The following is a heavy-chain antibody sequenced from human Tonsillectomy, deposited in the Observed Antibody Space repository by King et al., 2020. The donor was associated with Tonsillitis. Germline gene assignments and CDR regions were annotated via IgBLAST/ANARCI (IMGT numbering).Heavy chain of an antibody. CDR1: GFSLSTSALC. CDR2: IDWDDD. D-gene: IGHD3-3*01. Sequence: TLKESGPALVKPTQTLTLTCTFSGFSLSTSALCVSWIRQPPGKALAWLALIDWDDDSTSLKTRLTISKDTSKNQVVLTMTNMDPVDTATYYCARISNDFWSGYADYWGQGTLVTVSS. J-gene: IGHJ4*02. CDR3: ARISNDFWSGYADY. V-gene: IGHV2-70*01.